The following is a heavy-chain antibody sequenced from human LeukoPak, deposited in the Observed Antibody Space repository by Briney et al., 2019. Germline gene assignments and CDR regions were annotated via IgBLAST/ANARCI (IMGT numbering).Heavy chain of an antibody. CDR3: ARDRPAYGMDV. J-gene: IGHJ6*02. CDR1: GYTFTGYY. CDR2: INPSSGGT. V-gene: IGHV1-2*04. D-gene: IGHD6-6*01. Sequence: ASVKVSCKASGYTFTGYYMHWVRQAPGQGLEWMGWINPSSGGTNYAQKFQGWVTMTRDTSISTAYMELSRLRSDDTAVYYCARDRPAYGMDVWGQGTTVTVSS.